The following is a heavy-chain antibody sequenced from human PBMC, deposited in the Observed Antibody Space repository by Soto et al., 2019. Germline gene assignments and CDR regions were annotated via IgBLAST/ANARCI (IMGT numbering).Heavy chain of an antibody. CDR1: GGSISSGDYY. D-gene: IGHD4-4*01. CDR3: ARAIYSSFPRYYYYGMDV. J-gene: IGHJ6*02. CDR2: IYYSGST. V-gene: IGHV4-30-4*01. Sequence: SETLSLTCTVSGGSISSGDYYWSWIRQPPGKGLEWIGYIYYSGSTYYNPSLKSRVTISVDTSKNQFSLKLSSVTAADTAVYYCARAIYSSFPRYYYYGMDVWGQGTTVTVSS.